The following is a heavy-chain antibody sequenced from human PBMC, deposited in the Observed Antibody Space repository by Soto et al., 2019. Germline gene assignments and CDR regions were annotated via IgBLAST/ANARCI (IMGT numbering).Heavy chain of an antibody. J-gene: IGHJ4*02. CDR2: ISYDGSNK. CDR1: GFTFSSYG. Sequence: GGSLRLSCAASGFTFSSYGMHWVRQAPGKGLEWVAVISYDGSNKYYADSVKGRFTISRDNSKNTLYLQMNSLRAEDTAVYYCAKARSGIVVVVSTIVDYWGQGTLVTVSS. CDR3: AKARSGIVVVVSTIVDY. V-gene: IGHV3-30*18. D-gene: IGHD2-15*01.